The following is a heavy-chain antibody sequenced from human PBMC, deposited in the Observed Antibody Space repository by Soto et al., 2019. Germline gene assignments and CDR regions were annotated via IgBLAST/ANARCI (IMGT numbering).Heavy chain of an antibody. J-gene: IGHJ5*02. CDR2: IIPILGTP. CDR3: ATDLVGRAGLNNWFDP. V-gene: IGHV1-69*06. D-gene: IGHD2-21*02. CDR1: GGTFNNYA. Sequence: SVKVSCKASGGTFNNYAVTWVRQAPGQGLERMGGIIPILGTPNYAQRFEGRVTITADTSTGTAYMELSSLRSEDTAVYYCATDLVGRAGLNNWFDPWGQGTLVTVSS.